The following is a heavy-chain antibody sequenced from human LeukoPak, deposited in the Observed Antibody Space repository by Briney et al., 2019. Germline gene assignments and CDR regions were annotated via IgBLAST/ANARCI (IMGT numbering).Heavy chain of an antibody. J-gene: IGHJ4*02. CDR1: GFTFSSYW. Sequence: GSLRLSCATSGFTFSSYWMTWVRQAPGKGLEWVASIVEDGSETYYLDSVKGRFTFSRDNAKNSLYLQMNSLRGEGTAVYYCARDPTRRFDLWGQGTLVTVSS. V-gene: IGHV3-7*01. CDR3: ARDPTRRFDL. CDR2: IVEDGSET.